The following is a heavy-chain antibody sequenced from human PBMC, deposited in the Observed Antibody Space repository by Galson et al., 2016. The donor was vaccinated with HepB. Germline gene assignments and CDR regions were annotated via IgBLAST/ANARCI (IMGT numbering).Heavy chain of an antibody. Sequence: SLRLSCAASGFPSKKYGFNWVRLTPGKGLEWLSDIESYSKIIRYTESVRGRFTVSRDNAKNSVYLQLNGLRVEDTAIYYCAKDGPNYNYDCWGQGTLVTVSS. CDR2: IESYSKII. J-gene: IGHJ4*02. V-gene: IGHV3-48*04. CDR3: AKDGPNYNYDC. CDR1: GFPSKKYG. D-gene: IGHD5-24*01.